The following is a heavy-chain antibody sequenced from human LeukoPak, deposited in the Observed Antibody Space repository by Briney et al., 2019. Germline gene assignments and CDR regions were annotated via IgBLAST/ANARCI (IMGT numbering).Heavy chain of an antibody. CDR1: GVALSSYW. Sequence: GGSLRLSCAASGVALSSYWMAWVRHSPETGLEWVGYTNPGGSQQWFVDAVRGRFAIPRDNASNSLYLPMSSLRVEDTAVYYCASMPRLLDYWGQGVLVTVSS. J-gene: IGHJ4*02. D-gene: IGHD2-21*02. CDR3: ASMPRLLDY. V-gene: IGHV3-7*01. CDR2: TNPGGSQQ.